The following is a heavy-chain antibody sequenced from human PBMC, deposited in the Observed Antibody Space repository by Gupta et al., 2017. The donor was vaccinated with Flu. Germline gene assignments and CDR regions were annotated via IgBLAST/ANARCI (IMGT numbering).Heavy chain of an antibody. J-gene: IGHJ4*02. CDR3: AKGAFYFEY. Sequence: MSWVRQAPGKGLEWVSGISGSGGDTYYADSVKGRFTIPRDNSKSTLYLQMNSLRAEDTAVFYCAKGAFYFEYWGRGILVTVSS. CDR2: ISGSGGDT. V-gene: IGHV3-23*01.